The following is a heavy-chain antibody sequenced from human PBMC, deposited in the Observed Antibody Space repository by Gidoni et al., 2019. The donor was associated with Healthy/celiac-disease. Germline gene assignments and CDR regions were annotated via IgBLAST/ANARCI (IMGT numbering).Heavy chain of an antibody. D-gene: IGHD6-19*01. Sequence: QVQLVQSGAEVKKPGASVKVSCKASGYTFTSYDLNWVRQATGQGLEWMGWMNPNSGNTGYAQKFQGRVTMTRSTSISTVYMELSSLRSEDTAVYYCARAKAVAPGPLLPTDWGQGTLVTVSS. CDR2: MNPNSGNT. J-gene: IGHJ4*02. CDR3: ARAKAVAPGPLLPTD. CDR1: GYTFTSYD. V-gene: IGHV1-8*01.